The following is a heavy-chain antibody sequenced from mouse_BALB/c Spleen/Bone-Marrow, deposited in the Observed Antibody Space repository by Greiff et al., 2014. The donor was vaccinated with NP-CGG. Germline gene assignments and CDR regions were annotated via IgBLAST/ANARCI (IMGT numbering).Heavy chain of an antibody. CDR2: INPYNDGT. Sequence: EVQLVESGPELIKPGASVKMSCKASGYTFTSYVIHWVKQKPGQGLKWIGYINPYNDGTKYNEKFKGKATLTSDKSSSTAYMDLSSLAPEDSAVYYCVRGVYYDYDEGALDYWGQGTSVTVSS. V-gene: IGHV1-14*01. CDR3: VRGVYYDYDEGALDY. J-gene: IGHJ4*01. CDR1: GYTFTSYV. D-gene: IGHD2-4*01.